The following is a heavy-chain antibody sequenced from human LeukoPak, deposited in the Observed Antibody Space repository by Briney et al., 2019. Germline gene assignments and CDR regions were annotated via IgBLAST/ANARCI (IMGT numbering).Heavy chain of an antibody. CDR2: ISSSSSSI. CDR3: ARSGYNWNDVIFFDY. V-gene: IGHV3-21*01. J-gene: IGHJ4*02. D-gene: IGHD1-1*01. Sequence: GESLRLSCAASGFTFSGYTMNWVRQAPGKGLEWVSSISSSSSSIYYADSVKGRFTISRDNAKNSLYLQMNSLRAEDTAVYYCARSGYNWNDVIFFDYWGQGTLVTASS. CDR1: GFTFSGYT.